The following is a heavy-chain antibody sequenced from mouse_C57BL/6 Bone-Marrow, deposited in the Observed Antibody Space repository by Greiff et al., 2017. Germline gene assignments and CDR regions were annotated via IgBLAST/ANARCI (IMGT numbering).Heavy chain of an antibody. CDR1: GYAFSSSW. V-gene: IGHV1-82*01. CDR2: IYPGDGDT. CDR3: ASFEYDWYFDV. D-gene: IGHD5-1*01. Sequence: VQLQQSGPELVKPGASVKISCKASGYAFSSSWMNWVKQRPGKGLEWIGRIYPGDGDTNYNGKFKGKATLTADKSSSTAYMQLSSLTSEDSAVYFCASFEYDWYFDVWGTGTTVTVSS. J-gene: IGHJ1*03.